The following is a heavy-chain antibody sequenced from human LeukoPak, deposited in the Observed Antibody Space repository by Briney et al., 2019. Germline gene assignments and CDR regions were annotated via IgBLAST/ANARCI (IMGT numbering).Heavy chain of an antibody. D-gene: IGHD3-16*01. CDR2: ISGGGGST. Sequence: GGSLRLSCEAPGFTFSSYAMSWVRQAPGKGLESISTISGGGGSTWYTDSVKGRFTISRDSSKNTLYLQMNSLRADDTAVYYCAIGGGLLWMGEFPRFFDSWGQGTLVTVSS. CDR1: GFTFSSYA. J-gene: IGHJ4*02. V-gene: IGHV3-23*01. CDR3: AIGGGLLWMGEFPRFFDS.